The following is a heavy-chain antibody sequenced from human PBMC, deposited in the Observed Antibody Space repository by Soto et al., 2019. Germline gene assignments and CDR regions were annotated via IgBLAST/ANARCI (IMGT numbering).Heavy chain of an antibody. J-gene: IGHJ6*03. V-gene: IGHV3-23*01. D-gene: IGHD2-15*01. CDR3: SGGGSCYDRHYYYMDV. CDR2: ISGSGGST. CDR1: GFTFSSYA. Sequence: LRLSCAASGFTFSSYAMSWVRQAPGNGLEWVSAISGSGGSTYYADSVKGRFTISRDNSKNTLYLQMNSLRAEDTAVYYCSGGGSCYDRHYYYMDVWGKGTTVTVSS.